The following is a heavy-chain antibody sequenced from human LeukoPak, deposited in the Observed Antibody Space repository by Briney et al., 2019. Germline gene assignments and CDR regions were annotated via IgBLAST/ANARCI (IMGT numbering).Heavy chain of an antibody. CDR1: GFTFSDHY. V-gene: IGHV3-72*01. J-gene: IGHJ6*02. D-gene: IGHD4-17*01. CDR2: TRNKANSYTT. Sequence: PGGSLRPSCAASGFTFSDHYMDWVRQAPGKGLEWVGRTRNKANSYTTEYAASVKGRFTISRDDSKNSLYLQMNSLKTKDTAVYYCARSRVYGYYYYGMDVWGQGTTVTVSS. CDR3: ARSRVYGYYYYGMDV.